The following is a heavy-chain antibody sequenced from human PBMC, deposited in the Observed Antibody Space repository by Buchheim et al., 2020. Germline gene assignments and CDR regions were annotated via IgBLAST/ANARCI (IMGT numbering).Heavy chain of an antibody. V-gene: IGHV3-23*01. CDR1: GFIFTSYV. J-gene: IGHJ4*02. D-gene: IGHD3-16*02. CDR2: TSGNGGST. CDR3: ARGIGGV. Sequence: EVHLLESGGGLVQPGGSLRLSCAASGFIFTSYVMSWVRQAPGKGLEWVSGTSGNGGSTYYADSVKGRFTISRDKSKNTLYLQMNSLRAEDTAVYYCARGIGGVWGQGTL.